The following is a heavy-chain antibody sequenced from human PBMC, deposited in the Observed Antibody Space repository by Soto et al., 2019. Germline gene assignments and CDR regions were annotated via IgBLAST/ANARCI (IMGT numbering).Heavy chain of an antibody. CDR2: IYNSGST. J-gene: IGHJ3*02. Sequence: SETLSLTCTVSGGYYSWSWIRQPPGKGLEWIGFIYNSGSTYYNSSLKSRVTISVDRSKNHFFLNLTSVTAADTAVYYCATYRKFFQIWGQGTKVTVSS. CDR3: ATYRKFFQI. CDR1: GGYYS. V-gene: IGHV4-30-2*01.